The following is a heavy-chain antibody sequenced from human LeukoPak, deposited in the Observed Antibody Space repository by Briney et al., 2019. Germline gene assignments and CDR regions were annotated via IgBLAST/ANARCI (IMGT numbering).Heavy chain of an antibody. Sequence: ASVKVSCKASGYTFTSYGINWVRQATGQGLEWMGWVNLKSGNTGAAQKFQGRVTITRDTSINTAYMELSSLRPEDTGVYYCARVDGSPDSWGQGTLVTVSS. CDR1: GYTFTSYG. D-gene: IGHD2-15*01. CDR3: ARVDGSPDS. J-gene: IGHJ4*02. V-gene: IGHV1-8*03. CDR2: VNLKSGNT.